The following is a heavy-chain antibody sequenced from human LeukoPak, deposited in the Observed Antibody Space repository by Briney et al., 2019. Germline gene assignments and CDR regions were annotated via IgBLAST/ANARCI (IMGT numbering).Heavy chain of an antibody. CDR3: ATSRCIGGWYQAY. D-gene: IGHD6-19*01. J-gene: IGHJ4*02. Sequence: GESLRISCKGSGYSFTSYWIGWVRQMPGKGLDWMGIIYPGDSDTRYNPSFQGQVTISADKSITTAYLQWSSLKASDTAMYYCATSRCIGGWYQAYWGQGTLVTVSS. CDR1: GYSFTSYW. CDR2: IYPGDSDT. V-gene: IGHV5-51*01.